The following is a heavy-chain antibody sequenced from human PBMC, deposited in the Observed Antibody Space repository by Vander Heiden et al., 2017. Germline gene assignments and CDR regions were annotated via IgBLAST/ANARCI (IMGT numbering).Heavy chain of an antibody. D-gene: IGHD3-3*01. CDR3: ARMSGYHIDY. CDR2: IWYDGSKK. CDR1: GITCSDYG. Sequence: QVQLVESGGGVVQPGRSLRLSCAASGITCSDYGMHWVRQAPGKGLEWVSIIWYDGSKKYYVDAVKGRFTISRDNSRNTLYLQMNSLRAEDTAMYFCARMSGYHIDYWGQGTLVTVSS. V-gene: IGHV3-33*01. J-gene: IGHJ4*02.